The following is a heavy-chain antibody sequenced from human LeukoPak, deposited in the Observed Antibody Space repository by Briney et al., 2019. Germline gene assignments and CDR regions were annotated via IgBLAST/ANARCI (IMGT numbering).Heavy chain of an antibody. V-gene: IGHV3-30*02. CDR1: GFNFIKYG. CDR3: AKGGSGWYGDDY. J-gene: IGHJ4*02. Sequence: GGSLRLSCLASGFNFIKYGMHWVRQAPGKGLEWVAFIRYDGSNKYYADSVKGRFTISRDNSKNTLYLQMNSLRAEDTAVYYCAKGGSGWYGDDYWGQGTLVTVSS. CDR2: IRYDGSNK. D-gene: IGHD6-19*01.